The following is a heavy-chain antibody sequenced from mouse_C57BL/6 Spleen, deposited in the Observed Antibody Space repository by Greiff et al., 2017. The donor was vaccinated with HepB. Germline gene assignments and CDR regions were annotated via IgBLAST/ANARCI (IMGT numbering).Heavy chain of an antibody. CDR3: TRGDYYGSSWYFDV. D-gene: IGHD1-1*01. V-gene: IGHV1-15*01. J-gene: IGHJ1*03. Sequence: VQLQQSGAELVRPGASVTLSCKASGYTFTDYEMHWVKQTPVHGLEWIGAIDPETGGTAYNQKFKGKAILTADKSSSTAYMELRSLTSEDSAVYYSTRGDYYGSSWYFDVWGTGTTVTVSS. CDR2: IDPETGGT. CDR1: GYTFTDYE.